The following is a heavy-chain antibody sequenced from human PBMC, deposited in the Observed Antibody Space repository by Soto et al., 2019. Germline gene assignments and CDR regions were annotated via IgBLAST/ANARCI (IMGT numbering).Heavy chain of an antibody. CDR1: GGSINSGAYY. CDR2: IYYSGST. Sequence: QVQLQESGPGLVKPSQTLSLTCTVSGGSINSGAYYWSWIRQHPGKGLEWIGYIYYSGSTYYNPSLKSRVTISVDTSKNQFSLKLSSVTAADTAMYYCARDQNGYGDYVGEWGQGTLVTVSS. CDR3: ARDQNGYGDYVGE. D-gene: IGHD4-17*01. J-gene: IGHJ4*02. V-gene: IGHV4-31*03.